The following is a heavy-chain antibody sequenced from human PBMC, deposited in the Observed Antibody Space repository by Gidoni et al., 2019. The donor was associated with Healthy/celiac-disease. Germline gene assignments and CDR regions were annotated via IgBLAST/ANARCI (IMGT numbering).Heavy chain of an antibody. CDR1: GGSISSSSYY. Sequence: QLQLQESGPGLVKPSETLSLTCTVSGGSISSSSYYWGWIRQPPGKGLEWSGSIYYSGSTYYNPSLKSRVTISVDTSKNQFSLKLSSVTAADTAVYYCARLECGGDCYENWFDPWGQGTLVTVSS. CDR3: ARLECGGDCYENWFDP. V-gene: IGHV4-39*01. D-gene: IGHD2-21*02. J-gene: IGHJ5*02. CDR2: IYYSGST.